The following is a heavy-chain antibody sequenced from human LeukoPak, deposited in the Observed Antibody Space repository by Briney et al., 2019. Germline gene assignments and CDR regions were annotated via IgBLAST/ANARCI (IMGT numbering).Heavy chain of an antibody. Sequence: GGSLRLSCAASGFTFSSYGMHWVRQAPGKGLEWVAVIWYDGTNKYDADSVKGRFTISRDNAKNSVYLQMNSLRAEDTAVYYCARDEVATISDYWGQGTLVTVSS. CDR3: ARDEVATISDY. CDR1: GFTFSSYG. CDR2: IWYDGTNK. D-gene: IGHD5-12*01. J-gene: IGHJ4*02. V-gene: IGHV3-33*01.